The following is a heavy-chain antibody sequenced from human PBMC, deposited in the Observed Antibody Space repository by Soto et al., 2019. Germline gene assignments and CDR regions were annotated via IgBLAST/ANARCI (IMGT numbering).Heavy chain of an antibody. J-gene: IGHJ5*02. D-gene: IGHD3-22*01. Sequence: SETLSLTCAVYGGSFSGYYWSWIRQPPGKGLEWIGEINHSGSTNYNPSLKSRVTISVDTSKNQFSLKLSSVTAADTAVYYCAREKRITMIVVVIPGVNWFDPWGQGTLVTVSS. CDR2: INHSGST. CDR1: GGSFSGYY. V-gene: IGHV4-34*01. CDR3: AREKRITMIVVVIPGVNWFDP.